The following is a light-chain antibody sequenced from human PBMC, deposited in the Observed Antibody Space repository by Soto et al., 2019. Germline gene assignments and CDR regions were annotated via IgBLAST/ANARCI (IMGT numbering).Light chain of an antibody. CDR1: SSDVGVYNS. J-gene: IGLJ1*01. CDR2: DVS. Sequence: SALTQPPSASGSPGQSVTISCTGTSSDVGVYNSVSWYQQHPAQAPKLMIYDVSKRPSGVPDRFSGSKSGNTASLTVSGLQAEDEADYYCSSYAGTHIVFGTGTKLTVL. V-gene: IGLV2-8*01. CDR3: SSYAGTHIV.